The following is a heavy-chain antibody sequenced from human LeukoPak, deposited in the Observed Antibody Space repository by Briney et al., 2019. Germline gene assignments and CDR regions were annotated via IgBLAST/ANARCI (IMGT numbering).Heavy chain of an antibody. J-gene: IGHJ3*02. CDR2: IKHDGGER. V-gene: IGHV3-7*03. D-gene: IGHD3-22*01. Sequence: QPGGSLRLSCAASGFTFSSYWMGWVRQVPGKGLEWVANIKHDGGERYYVDSVKGRFTISRDNAKNSLYLQMNSLRAEDTALYYCAKDIGYYYDSSGAFDIWGQGTMVTVSS. CDR1: GFTFSSYW. CDR3: AKDIGYYYDSSGAFDI.